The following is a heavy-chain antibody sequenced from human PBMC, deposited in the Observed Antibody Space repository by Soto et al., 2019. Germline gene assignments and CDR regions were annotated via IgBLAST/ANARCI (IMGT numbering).Heavy chain of an antibody. CDR3: ERFGGMDV. CDR1: GFTFSSYA. D-gene: IGHD3-16*01. V-gene: IGHV3-30-3*01. J-gene: IGHJ6*02. CDR2: ISYDGSKK. Sequence: QVQLVESGGGVVQPGRSLRLSCAASGFTFSSYAMHWLRQAPGKGLEWVAVISYDGSKKYYADSVKGRFTISRDKSKNTLYLQMNRLRAEDTAVYYCERFGGMDVWGQGTTVTGSS.